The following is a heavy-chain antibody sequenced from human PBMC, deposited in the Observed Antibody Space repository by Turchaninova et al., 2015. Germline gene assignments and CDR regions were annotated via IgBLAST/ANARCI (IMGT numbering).Heavy chain of an antibody. Sequence: QVQLQESGPGRVKPSETLSLTCPVSGDALSAYSWPWPPPAPGQGIEIVGSSQYPGHSNYNPPLESRVAMSVDTSESQVSLTLTSVTAADTAIYYCARAIDGMGREGYNLYKWFDPWGQGTLVTVSS. J-gene: IGHJ5*02. V-gene: IGHV4-59*01. CDR2: SQYPGHS. D-gene: IGHD5-24*01. CDR1: GDALSAYS. CDR3: ARAIDGMGREGYNLYKWFDP.